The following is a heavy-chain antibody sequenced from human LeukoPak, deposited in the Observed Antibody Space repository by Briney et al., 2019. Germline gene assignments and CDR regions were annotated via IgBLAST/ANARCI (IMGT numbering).Heavy chain of an antibody. D-gene: IGHD3-16*02. Sequence: SETLSLTCTVSGGSISSSSYYWGWIRQPPGKGLEWIGSIYYSGSTYYNPSLKSRVTISVDTSKNQFSLKLSSVTAADTAVYYCARDMITFGGVIADYWGQGTLVTVSS. CDR1: GGSISSSSYY. J-gene: IGHJ4*02. CDR3: ARDMITFGGVIADY. V-gene: IGHV4-39*07. CDR2: IYYSGST.